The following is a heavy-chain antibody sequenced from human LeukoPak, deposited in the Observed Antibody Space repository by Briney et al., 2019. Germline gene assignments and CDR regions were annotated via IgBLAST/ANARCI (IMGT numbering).Heavy chain of an antibody. V-gene: IGHV3-23*01. J-gene: IGHJ5*02. D-gene: IGHD6-19*01. Sequence: PGGSLRLSCAASGFTFSNYDMSWVRQAPGKGLEWVSSISDSGGSTYYADSVKGRFTISRDNSKNTLYLQMTNLRAADTAVYYCAKDLSRAVAADLFDPWDQGSLVTVSS. CDR1: GFTFSNYD. CDR3: AKDLSRAVAADLFDP. CDR2: ISDSGGST.